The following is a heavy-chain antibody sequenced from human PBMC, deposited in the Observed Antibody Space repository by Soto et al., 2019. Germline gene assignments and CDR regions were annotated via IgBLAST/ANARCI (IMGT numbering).Heavy chain of an antibody. D-gene: IGHD5-18*01. CDR1: GYTFTHYY. CDR2: INPNGGIT. J-gene: IGHJ4*02. Sequence: ASVKVSCKASGYTFTHYYIHWVRQAPGQGLEWMGIINPNGGITTYAQKFRAGFTMTRDTSTSTVYLELSSLRSEDSAVYYCATSVNSAMAFDYCGQGTLVTAPQ. V-gene: IGHV1-46*01. CDR3: ATSVNSAMAFDY.